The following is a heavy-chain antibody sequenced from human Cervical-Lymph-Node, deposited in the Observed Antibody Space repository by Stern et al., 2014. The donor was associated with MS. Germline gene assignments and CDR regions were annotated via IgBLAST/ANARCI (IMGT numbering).Heavy chain of an antibody. CDR1: GYTFTSYY. J-gene: IGHJ4*02. V-gene: IGHV1-46*01. D-gene: IGHD3-10*01. CDR2: INPSGGST. CDR3: ARDANYYGSGSYSDY. Sequence: QVQLGQSGAEVKKPGASVKVSCKASGYTFTSYYMHWVRQAPGQGLEWMGIINPSGGSTSYAQKFQGRVTMTRDTSTSTVYMELSSLRSEDTAVYYCARDANYYGSGSYSDYWGQGTLVTVSS.